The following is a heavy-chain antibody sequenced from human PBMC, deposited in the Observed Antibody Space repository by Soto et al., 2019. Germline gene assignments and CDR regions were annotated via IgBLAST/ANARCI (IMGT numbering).Heavy chain of an antibody. Sequence: ASVKVSCKASGYTFTSYGISWVRQAPGQGLEWMGWISAYNGNTNYAQKLQGRVTMTTDTSTSTAYMELRSLRSDDTAVYYCAKDARLVVVAATLDYWGQGTLVTVSS. CDR2: ISAYNGNT. D-gene: IGHD2-15*01. V-gene: IGHV1-18*01. CDR3: AKDARLVVVAATLDY. J-gene: IGHJ4*02. CDR1: GYTFTSYG.